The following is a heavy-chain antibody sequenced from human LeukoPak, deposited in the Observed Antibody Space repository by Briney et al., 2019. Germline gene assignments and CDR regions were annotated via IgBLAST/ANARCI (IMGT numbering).Heavy chain of an antibody. CDR2: MTASSSHI. CDR1: GFTFSSYS. D-gene: IGHD1-1*01. Sequence: GESLRLSCASSGFTFSSYSMNWIRQAPGKGLEWVSSMTASSSHIWYADAVKGRFTISRDNAKNSLYLQMNSLTADDTGVYYCARDANWSSDNWGQGTLVTVSS. J-gene: IGHJ4*02. V-gene: IGHV3-21*03. CDR3: ARDANWSSDN.